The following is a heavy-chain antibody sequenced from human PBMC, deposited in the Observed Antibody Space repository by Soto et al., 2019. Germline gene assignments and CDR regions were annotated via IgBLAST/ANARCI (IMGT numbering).Heavy chain of an antibody. CDR3: ARFDIVVVPAEDNWFDP. V-gene: IGHV4-34*01. J-gene: IGHJ5*02. CDR2: INHSGST. CDR1: GGSFSGYY. Sequence: SETLSLTCAVYGGSFSGYYWSWIRQPPGKGLEWIGEINHSGSTNYNPSLKSRVTISVDTSKNQFSLKLSSVTAADTAVYYCARFDIVVVPAEDNWFDPWGQGTLVTVS. D-gene: IGHD2-2*01.